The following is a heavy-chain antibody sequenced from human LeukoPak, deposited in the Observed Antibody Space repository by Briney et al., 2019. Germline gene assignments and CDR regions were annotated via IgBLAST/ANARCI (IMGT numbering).Heavy chain of an antibody. CDR3: ARPGVGSGRYGAFDI. CDR1: GGSINNYY. V-gene: IGHV4-59*08. CDR2: IYYSGST. D-gene: IGHD5-18*01. J-gene: IGHJ3*02. Sequence: SETLSLTCTVSGGSINNYYWSWIRQPPGKGLECIGYIYYSGSTNYNPSLKSRVTISVDTSKNQFSLKLSSVTAADTAVYYCARPGVGSGRYGAFDIWGQGTMVTVSS.